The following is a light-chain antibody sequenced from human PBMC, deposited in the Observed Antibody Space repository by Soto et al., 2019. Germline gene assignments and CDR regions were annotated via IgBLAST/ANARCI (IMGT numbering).Light chain of an antibody. CDR1: QSVSGN. CDR2: GAS. J-gene: IGKJ5*01. CDR3: QQYNNWPPLT. V-gene: IGKV3-15*01. Sequence: EIVMTQSPVTLSVSLGERATLSCRASQSVSGNLAWYQQKPGQAPRLLIYGASTRATGIPARFSGSGSGTEFTLTISSLQSEDFAVYYCQQYNNWPPLTFGQGTRLEIK.